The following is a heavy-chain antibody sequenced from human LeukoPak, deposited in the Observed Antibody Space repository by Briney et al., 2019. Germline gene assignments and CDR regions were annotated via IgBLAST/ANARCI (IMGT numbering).Heavy chain of an antibody. CDR2: IYYSGST. D-gene: IGHD6-19*01. CDR1: GGSISSSSYY. V-gene: IGHV4-39*01. J-gene: IGHJ1*01. CDR3: ARHRGRRPGIAVAGIIGESEYFQH. Sequence: PSETLSLTCTVSGGSISSSSYYWGWIRQPPGKGLEWIVSIYYSGSTYYTPSLKSRVTISVDTSKNQFSLKLSSVTAADTAVYYCARHRGRRPGIAVAGIIGESEYFQHWGQGTLVTVSS.